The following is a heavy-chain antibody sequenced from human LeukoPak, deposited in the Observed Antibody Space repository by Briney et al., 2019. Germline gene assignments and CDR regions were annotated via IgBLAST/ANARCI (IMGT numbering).Heavy chain of an antibody. V-gene: IGHV4-59*01. Sequence: SETLSLTCTVSGGSISSYYWSWIRQPPGKGLEWIGYIYYSGSTNYNPSLKSRVTISVDTSKNQFSLKLSSVTAADTAVYYCARGGSGYDSVYWGQGTLVTVSS. D-gene: IGHD5-12*01. J-gene: IGHJ4*02. CDR2: IYYSGST. CDR3: ARGGSGYDSVY. CDR1: GGSISSYY.